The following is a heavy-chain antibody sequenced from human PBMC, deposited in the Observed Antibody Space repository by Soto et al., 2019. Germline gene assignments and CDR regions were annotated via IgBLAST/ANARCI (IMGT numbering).Heavy chain of an antibody. CDR1: GVSFSDHY. Sequence: SETLSLTWAVYGVSFSDHYWRWIRQPPGKGLEWIGKINHSGSTNYNPSLKSRVTISVDTSKNQFSLKLSSVTAADTAVYYCARHPNVVDTAMVYYYYGMDVWGQGTTVTVSS. J-gene: IGHJ6*02. CDR3: ARHPNVVDTAMVYYYYGMDV. V-gene: IGHV4-34*01. CDR2: INHSGST. D-gene: IGHD5-18*01.